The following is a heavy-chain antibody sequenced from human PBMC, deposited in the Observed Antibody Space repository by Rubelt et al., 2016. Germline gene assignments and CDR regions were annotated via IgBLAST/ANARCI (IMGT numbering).Heavy chain of an antibody. CDR2: IFHSGST. CDR3: ARLDGSGYLGIGY. Sequence: GGSISSNNWWTWLRQPPGKGLEWIGEIFHSGSTTYNPSLKSRVTISVDNSKSQFSLRLSSVTAADTAVYYCARLDGSGYLGIGYWSQGTLVTVSS. D-gene: IGHD3-10*01. CDR1: GGSISSNNW. V-gene: IGHV4-4*02. J-gene: IGHJ4*02.